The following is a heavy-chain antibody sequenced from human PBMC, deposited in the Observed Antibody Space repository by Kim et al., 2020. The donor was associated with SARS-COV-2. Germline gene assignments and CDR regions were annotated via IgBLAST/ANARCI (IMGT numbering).Heavy chain of an antibody. D-gene: IGHD3-22*01. CDR3: ARGSQYYYDSSGYYYTRPEHYFDY. Sequence: GGSLRLSCAASGFTFSSYSVNWVRQAPGKGLEWVSSISSSSSYIYYADSVKGRFTISRDNAKNSLYLQMNSLRAEDTAVYYCARGSQYYYDSSGYYYTRPEHYFDYWGQGTLVTVSS. CDR1: GFTFSSYS. J-gene: IGHJ4*02. V-gene: IGHV3-21*01. CDR2: ISSSSSYI.